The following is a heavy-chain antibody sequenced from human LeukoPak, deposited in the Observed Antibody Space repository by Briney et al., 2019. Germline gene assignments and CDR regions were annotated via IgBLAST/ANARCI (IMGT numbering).Heavy chain of an antibody. J-gene: IGHJ5*02. V-gene: IGHV4-61*02. CDR2: IYTSGST. CDR3: ARARYGPNWFDP. D-gene: IGHD1-14*01. CDR1: GGSISSGSYY. Sequence: PSETLSLTRTVSGGSISSGSYYWSWIRQPAGKGLEWIGRIYTSGSTNYNPSLKSRVTISVDTSKNQFSLKLSSVTAADTAVYYCARARYGPNWFDPWGQGTLVTVSS.